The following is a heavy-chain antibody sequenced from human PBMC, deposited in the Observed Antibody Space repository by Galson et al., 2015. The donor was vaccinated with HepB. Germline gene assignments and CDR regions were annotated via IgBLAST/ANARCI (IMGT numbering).Heavy chain of an antibody. D-gene: IGHD3-10*01. CDR2: ISGSGGST. V-gene: IGHV3-23*01. Sequence: SLRLSCAASGFTFSSYAMSWVRQAPGKGLEWLSSISGSGGSTYYADSLKGRFTISRDNSKNTLYQQMNSLRAEDTAVYYCAKGAFYGSGTEDYWGQGTLVTVSS. CDR1: GFTFSSYA. J-gene: IGHJ4*02. CDR3: AKGAFYGSGTEDY.